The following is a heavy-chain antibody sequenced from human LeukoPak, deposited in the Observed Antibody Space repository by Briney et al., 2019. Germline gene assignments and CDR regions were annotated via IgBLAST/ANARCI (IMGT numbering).Heavy chain of an antibody. CDR2: ISGSGGST. J-gene: IGHJ6*02. Sequence: QPGGSLRLSCAASGFTFSSYAMSWVRQAPGKGLEWVSAISGSGGSTYYADSVKGRFTIPRDNSKNTLYLQMNSLRAEDTAVYYCATGYSSSWYSYYYYYGMDVWGQGTTVTVSS. D-gene: IGHD6-13*01. CDR3: ATGYSSSWYSYYYYYGMDV. CDR1: GFTFSSYA. V-gene: IGHV3-23*01.